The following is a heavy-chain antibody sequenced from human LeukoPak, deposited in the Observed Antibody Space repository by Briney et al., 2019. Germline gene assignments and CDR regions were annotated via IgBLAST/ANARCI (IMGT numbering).Heavy chain of an antibody. V-gene: IGHV3-30*18. CDR3: AKGSFGGLPRPYH. CDR2: ISYDGSNK. J-gene: IGHJ5*02. CDR1: GFTFSSYG. Sequence: GGSLRLSCAASGFTFSSYGMHWVRQAPGKGLEWVAVISYDGSNKYYADSVKGRFTISRDNSKNTLYLQMNSLRAEDTAVYYCAKGSFGGLPRPYHWGQGTLVTVSS. D-gene: IGHD2-15*01.